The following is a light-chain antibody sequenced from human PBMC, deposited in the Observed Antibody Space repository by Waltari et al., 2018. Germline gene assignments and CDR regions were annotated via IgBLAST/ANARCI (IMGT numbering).Light chain of an antibody. J-gene: IGLJ2*01. CDR2: DNN. Sequence: QSVLTQPPSVSPAAGQRVTISCSGSRSNLGNNYVARYQQLPGAAPRLLIYDNNKRPSQISDRFSGSKSGTSATLGITGLRTGDEAVYYCGTWDSRLSAGEVFGGGTKLTVL. CDR1: RSNLGNNY. V-gene: IGLV1-51*01. CDR3: GTWDSRLSAGEV.